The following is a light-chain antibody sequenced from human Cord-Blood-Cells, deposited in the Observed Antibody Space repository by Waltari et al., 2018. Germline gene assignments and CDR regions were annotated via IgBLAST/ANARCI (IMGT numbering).Light chain of an antibody. V-gene: IGKV3-15*01. CDR1: QSVSSN. Sequence: EIVMTQSPATLSVSPGERDTLSCRASQSVSSNLAWYQQKPGQAPRLLIYGASTRATGIPARFSGSGSGTEFTLTISSPQSEDFAVYYCQQYNNWPLSFGQGTKLEIK. CDR2: GAS. CDR3: QQYNNWPLS. J-gene: IGKJ2*03.